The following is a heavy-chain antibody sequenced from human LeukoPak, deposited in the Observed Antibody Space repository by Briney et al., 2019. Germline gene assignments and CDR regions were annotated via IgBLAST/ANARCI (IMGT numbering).Heavy chain of an antibody. CDR1: GYTFTSYD. V-gene: IGHV1-8*03. CDR2: MNPNSGNT. Sequence: ASVKVSCKASGYTFTSYDINWVRQATGRGLEWMGWMNPNSGNTGYAQKFQGRVTITRNTSISTAYMELSSLRSEDTAVYYCARKYYDFWSGYYIWGTNWFDPWGQGTLVTVSS. CDR3: ARKYYDFWSGYYIWGTNWFDP. D-gene: IGHD3-3*01. J-gene: IGHJ5*02.